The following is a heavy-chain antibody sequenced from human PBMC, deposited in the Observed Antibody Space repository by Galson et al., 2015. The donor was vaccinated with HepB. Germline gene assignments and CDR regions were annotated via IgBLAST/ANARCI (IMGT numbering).Heavy chain of an antibody. Sequence: LTCAVSGDSISNDRWWSWVRQPPGGGLEWIGEAYHSGGTNYRPSLKSRVTISVDKSKNQFSLKLTSVTAADTAVYYCARAKEGRGYFDYWGQGTLVTVSS. CDR1: GDSISNDRW. CDR3: ARAKEGRGYFDY. J-gene: IGHJ4*02. CDR2: AYHSGGT. V-gene: IGHV4-4*02. D-gene: IGHD3-10*01.